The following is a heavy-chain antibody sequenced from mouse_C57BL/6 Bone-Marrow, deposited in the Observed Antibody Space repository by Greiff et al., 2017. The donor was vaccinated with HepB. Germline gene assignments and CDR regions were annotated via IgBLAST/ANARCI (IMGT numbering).Heavy chain of an antibody. V-gene: IGHV1-76*01. D-gene: IGHD1-1*01. Sequence: VQLQQSGAELVRPGASVKLSCKASGYTFTDYYINWVKQRPGQGLEWIARIYPGSGNTYYNEKFKGKATLTAEKSSSTAYMQLSSLTSEDSAVYFCAGVVATKAMDYWGQGTSVTVSS. CDR3: AGVVATKAMDY. CDR1: GYTFTDYY. J-gene: IGHJ4*01. CDR2: IYPGSGNT.